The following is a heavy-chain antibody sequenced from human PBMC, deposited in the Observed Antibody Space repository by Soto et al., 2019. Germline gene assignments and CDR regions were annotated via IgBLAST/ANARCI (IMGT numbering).Heavy chain of an antibody. CDR1: GGSISSYY. V-gene: IGHV4-59*08. D-gene: IGHD7-27*01. CDR2: IYYTGSA. J-gene: IGHJ4*02. CDR3: ARHNLGIDY. Sequence: SETLSLTCTVSGGSISSYYWSWIRQPPGKGLEYIGYIYYTGSANHNPSLKSRVTISLDTSKNQFSLNLSSVTAADTAVYYCARHNLGIDYWGQGALVNVSS.